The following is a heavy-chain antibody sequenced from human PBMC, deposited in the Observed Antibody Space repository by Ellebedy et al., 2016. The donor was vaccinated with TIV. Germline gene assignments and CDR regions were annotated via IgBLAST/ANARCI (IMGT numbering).Heavy chain of an antibody. D-gene: IGHD4-17*01. V-gene: IGHV3-21*01. CDR3: ARDSIDYCDNDCYYYFDN. J-gene: IGHJ4*02. CDR2: ISSTSAYA. CDR1: GFTFSDHS. Sequence: PGGSLRLSCVASGFTFSDHSMSWVRQAPGRGLEWVSSISSTSAYADYGDSVKGRFTVSRDNAKNSLYLQMNSLRSEDTAVYYCARDSIDYCDNDCYYYFDNWGQGALVTVSS.